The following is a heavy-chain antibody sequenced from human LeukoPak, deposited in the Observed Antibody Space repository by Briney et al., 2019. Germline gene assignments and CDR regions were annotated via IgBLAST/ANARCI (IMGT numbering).Heavy chain of an antibody. CDR3: ARSRNGSFDF. D-gene: IGHD6-25*01. J-gene: IGHJ4*02. Sequence: PGGSLRLSCATSGFTFSNHWMHWVRQAPGKGLVWVSRISIDGSNTSYADSVKGRFTISRDNAKNTLYVQMNNLRAEDTALYYCARSRNGSFDFWGQGTLVTVSS. CDR2: ISIDGSNT. CDR1: GFTFSNHW. V-gene: IGHV3-74*01.